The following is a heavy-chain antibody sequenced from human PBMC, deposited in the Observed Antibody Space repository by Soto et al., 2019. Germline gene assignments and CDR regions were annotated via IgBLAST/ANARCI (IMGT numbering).Heavy chain of an antibody. Sequence: SETLSLTCAVSGYSISSGYYWGWIRQPPGKGLEWIGSIYHSGSTYYNPSLKSRVTISVDTSKNQFSLKLSSVTAADTAVYYCARDVRGSYYYYWGQGTLVTVSS. CDR3: ARDVRGSYYYY. D-gene: IGHD1-26*01. V-gene: IGHV4-38-2*02. J-gene: IGHJ4*02. CDR2: IYHSGST. CDR1: GYSISSGYY.